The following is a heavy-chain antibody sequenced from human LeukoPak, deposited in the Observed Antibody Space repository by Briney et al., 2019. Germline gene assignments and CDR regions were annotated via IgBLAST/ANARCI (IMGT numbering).Heavy chain of an antibody. Sequence: GGSLRLSCAASGFTFDDYAMHWVRQAPGKGLEWVSGISWNSGSIGYADSVKGRFTISRDNAKNSLYLQMNSLRAEDTAVYYCARDGYGNYYGSGSYSYWGQGTLVTVSS. V-gene: IGHV3-9*01. D-gene: IGHD3-10*01. CDR1: GFTFDDYA. J-gene: IGHJ4*02. CDR3: ARDGYGNYYGSGSYSY. CDR2: ISWNSGSI.